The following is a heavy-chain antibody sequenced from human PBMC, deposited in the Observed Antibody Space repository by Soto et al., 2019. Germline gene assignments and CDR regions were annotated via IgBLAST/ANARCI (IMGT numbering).Heavy chain of an antibody. V-gene: IGHV1-46*01. CDR1: GYTFTHYH. CDR3: ALPKNTLGWYNF. Sequence: QVQGVQSGAEVKKPGASVKVSCKTSGYTFTHYHVHWVRQAPGQGLEWMGAINPNGGSTTYARHLQXXXXXXXXXXXXTVYMEMGSLRSDDSAVYYCALPKNTLGWYNFWGQGTLVTVS. J-gene: IGHJ4*02. CDR2: INPNGGST. D-gene: IGHD6-19*01.